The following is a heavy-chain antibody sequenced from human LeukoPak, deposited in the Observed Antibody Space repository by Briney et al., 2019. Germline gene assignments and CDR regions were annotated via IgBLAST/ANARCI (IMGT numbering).Heavy chain of an antibody. CDR3: ARGVGGEMATTNFDY. CDR2: MNPNSGNT. CDR1: GYTFTSYD. D-gene: IGHD5-24*01. V-gene: IGHV1-8*01. Sequence: ASVKVSCKAPGYTFTSYDINWVRQATGQGLEWMGWMNPNSGNTGYAQKFQGRVTMTRNTSISTAYMELSSLRSEDTAVYYCARGVGGEMATTNFDYWGQGTLVTVSS. J-gene: IGHJ4*02.